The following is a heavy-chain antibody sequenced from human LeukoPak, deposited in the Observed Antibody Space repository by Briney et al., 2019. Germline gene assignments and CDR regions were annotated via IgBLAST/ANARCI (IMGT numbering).Heavy chain of an antibody. J-gene: IGHJ6*02. CDR1: GGTFSSYA. CDR3: ARGAPGYYYGMDV. CDR2: IIPIFGTA. V-gene: IGHV1-69*13. Sequence: VASVTVSCTASGGTFSSYAISWVRQAPGQGLEWMGGIIPIFGTANYAQKFQGRVTITADESTSTAYMELSSLRSEDMAVYYCARGAPGYYYGMDVWGQGTTVTVSS.